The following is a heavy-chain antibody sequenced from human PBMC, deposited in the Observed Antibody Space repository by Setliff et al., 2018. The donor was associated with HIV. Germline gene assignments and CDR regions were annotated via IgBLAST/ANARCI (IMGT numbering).Heavy chain of an antibody. CDR1: GGSISSSNW. J-gene: IGHJ5*02. D-gene: IGHD6-13*01. CDR2: IYQSGSA. CDR3: ARILVAAAGTGFDP. V-gene: IGHV4-4*02. Sequence: PSETLSLTCAVSGGSISSSNWWSWVRQPPGTGLEWIGEIYQSGSANYNPSLKSRVIISIDKSKNKFSLKVSSVTAADTAVYYCARILVAAAGTGFDPWGQGILVTVSS.